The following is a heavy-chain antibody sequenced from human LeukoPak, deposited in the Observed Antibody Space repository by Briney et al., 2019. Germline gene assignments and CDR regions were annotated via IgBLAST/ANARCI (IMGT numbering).Heavy chain of an antibody. CDR2: IYHSGTT. CDR3: ASCLFDYYYFAL. Sequence: PSETLSLTCAVSGDSITSHNWWSWVRQSPGKGLEWIGEIYHSGTTNYSPSLKSRVTISVDKSKNQLSLELTSVTAADTAVYFCASCLFDYYYFALWGQGTLVTVSS. CDR1: GDSITSHNW. V-gene: IGHV4-4*02. J-gene: IGHJ1*01. D-gene: IGHD2/OR15-2a*01.